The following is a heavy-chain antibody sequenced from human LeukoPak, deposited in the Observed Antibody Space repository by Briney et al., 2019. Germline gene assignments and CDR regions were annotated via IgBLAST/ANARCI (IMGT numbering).Heavy chain of an antibody. D-gene: IGHD1-26*01. CDR3: ASSSYLTYYFDY. CDR2: INPSGGST. Sequence: ASVKVSCKASGYTFTSYYMHWVRQAPGQGLEWMGIINPSGGSTSYAQKFQGRVTMTRDTSTSTVYMELSSLRSEDTAVYYCASSSYLTYYFDYWGQGTLVTVSS. CDR1: GYTFTSYY. J-gene: IGHJ4*02. V-gene: IGHV1-46*01.